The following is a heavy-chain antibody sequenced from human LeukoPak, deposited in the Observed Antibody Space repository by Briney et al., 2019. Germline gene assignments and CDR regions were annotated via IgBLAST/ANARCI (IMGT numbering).Heavy chain of an antibody. CDR3: ARGVSSSWSSTYYGMDV. V-gene: IGHV7-4-1*02. Sequence: ASVKVSCKASGYTFTSYAMNWVRQAPGQGLEWMRWINTNTGNPTYAQGFTGRFVFSLDTSVSTAYLQISSLKAEDTAVYYCARGVSSSWSSTYYGMDVWGQGTTVTVSS. D-gene: IGHD6-13*01. CDR2: INTNTGNP. J-gene: IGHJ6*02. CDR1: GYTFTSYA.